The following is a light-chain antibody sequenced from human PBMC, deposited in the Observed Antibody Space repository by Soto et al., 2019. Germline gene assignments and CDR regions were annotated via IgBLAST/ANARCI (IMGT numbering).Light chain of an antibody. CDR1: QSVSSGY. CDR2: GAS. Sequence: VVTKSAGAVSLSPGERATLACRASQSVSSGYLAWYQQKPGQAPRLLIYGASSRATGIPDRFSGSGSGTDFTLTISRLEPEDFAVYYCQQYGGSPWTFGQGTKVDIK. J-gene: IGKJ1*01. CDR3: QQYGGSPWT. V-gene: IGKV3-20*01.